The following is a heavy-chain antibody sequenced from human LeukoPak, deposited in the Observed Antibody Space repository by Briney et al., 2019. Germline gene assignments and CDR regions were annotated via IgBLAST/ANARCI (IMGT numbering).Heavy chain of an antibody. J-gene: IGHJ4*02. CDR3: ARDQTGDGSDC. V-gene: IGHV1-2*02. CDR2: INPNTGAT. CDR1: GYTFTGYY. Sequence: ASVKVSCKASGYTFTGYYMNWVRQAPGQGLEWMGWINPNTGATNYAQKFQGRVTMTRDTSISTAYMELSRLRSDDTAVYYCARDQTGDGSDCWGQGTLVTVSS. D-gene: IGHD7-27*01.